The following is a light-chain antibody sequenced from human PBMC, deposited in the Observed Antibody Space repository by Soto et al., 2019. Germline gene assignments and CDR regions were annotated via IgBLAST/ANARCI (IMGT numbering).Light chain of an antibody. V-gene: IGLV1-40*01. J-gene: IGLJ2*01. Sequence: QLVLTQPPSVSGAPGQRVTISCTGTSSNIGAGYDVNWYQHLPRTAPKLLIYGDTNRPSGVPDRFSGSKSGTSASLAITGLQTEDEADYYCQSYDTGLSTSIFGGGTKLTVL. CDR1: SSNIGAGYD. CDR2: GDT. CDR3: QSYDTGLSTSI.